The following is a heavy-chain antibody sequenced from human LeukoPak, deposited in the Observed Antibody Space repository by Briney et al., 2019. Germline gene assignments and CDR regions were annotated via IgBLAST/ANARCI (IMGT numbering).Heavy chain of an antibody. CDR3: ARGLTYSSSWYYLDSIGHYMDV. Sequence: PSETLSLTCAVYAGSYSGYYWSWIRQPPGKGLEWIGEINHSGSTNYNPSLKSRVTISVDTSKNQFSLKLSSVTAADTAVYYCARGLTYSSSWYYLDSIGHYMDVWGKGTTVTVSS. J-gene: IGHJ6*03. D-gene: IGHD6-13*01. CDR2: INHSGST. CDR1: AGSYSGYY. V-gene: IGHV4-34*01.